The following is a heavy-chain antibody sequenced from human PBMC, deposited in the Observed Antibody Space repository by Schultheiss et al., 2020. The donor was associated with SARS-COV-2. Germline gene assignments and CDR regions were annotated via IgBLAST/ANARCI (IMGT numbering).Heavy chain of an antibody. J-gene: IGHJ6*02. CDR2: ISSSSSYI. Sequence: GGSLRLSCAASGFTFSSYGMNWVRQAPGKGLEWVSSISSSSSYIYYADSVKGRFTISRDNAKNSLYLQMNSLRAEDTAVYYCAKAMVYAAYYYYYGMDVWGQGTTVTVSS. V-gene: IGHV3-21*04. D-gene: IGHD2-8*01. CDR3: AKAMVYAAYYYYYGMDV. CDR1: GFTFSSYG.